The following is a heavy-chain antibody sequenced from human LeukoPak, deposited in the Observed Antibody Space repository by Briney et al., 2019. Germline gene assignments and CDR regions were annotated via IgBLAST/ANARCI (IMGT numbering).Heavy chain of an antibody. CDR3: ARDRTAVTIFGVVIGY. CDR1: GFTFSSYW. J-gene: IGHJ4*02. D-gene: IGHD3-3*01. V-gene: IGHV3-7*01. CDR2: IKQDGSEK. Sequence: PGGSLRLSCAASGFTFSSYWMSWVRQAPGKGLEWVANIKQDGSEKYYVDSVKGRFTLSRDNAKNSLYLQMNSLRAEDTAVYYCARDRTAVTIFGVVIGYWGQGTLVTVSS.